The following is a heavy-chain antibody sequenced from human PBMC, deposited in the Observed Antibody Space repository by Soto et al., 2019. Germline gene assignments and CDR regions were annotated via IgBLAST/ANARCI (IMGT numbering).Heavy chain of an antibody. J-gene: IGHJ5*02. CDR2: IYHSGNT. V-gene: IGHV4-30-4*01. CDR1: GGSISSGDYY. Sequence: QVQPQESGPGLVKPSQTLSLTCTVSGGSISSGDYYWSWIRQPPGKGLEWIGYIYHSGNTYYNPSLKSRVTISVDTSKNQFSLKLSSVTAADTAVYYCARERPDGARLDPWGQGTLVTVSS. D-gene: IGHD6-6*01. CDR3: ARERPDGARLDP.